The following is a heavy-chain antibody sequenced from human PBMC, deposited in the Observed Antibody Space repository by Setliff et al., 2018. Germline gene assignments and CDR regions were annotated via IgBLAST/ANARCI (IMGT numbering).Heavy chain of an antibody. J-gene: IGHJ4*02. CDR1: GESFSGHY. D-gene: IGHD2-21*02. CDR3: ARGFDVCGGGACYTDGSYYFDY. Sequence: SETLSLTCAVYGESFSGHYWSWIRQPPGKGLEWIGEINHSGSTNYNPSLKSRVTISVDTSKNQFSLKLSSVAAADTAVYYCARGFDVCGGGACYTDGSYYFDYWGLGTLVTVS. V-gene: IGHV4-34*01. CDR2: INHSGST.